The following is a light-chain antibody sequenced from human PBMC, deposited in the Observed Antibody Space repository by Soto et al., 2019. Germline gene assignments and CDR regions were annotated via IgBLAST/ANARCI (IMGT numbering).Light chain of an antibody. CDR1: QPVLDSFNNRDY. CDR2: WAS. J-gene: IGKJ1*01. CDR3: QQYYSTPRT. Sequence: DIVMSPPPHSLPVSLGERATINCKSAQPVLDSFNNRDYLTWYQQKPGQPPKLLIYWASTREFGVPDRFSGSGSGTDFTLTISSLQAEDVAVYYCQQYYSTPRTFGHGTKVDI. V-gene: IGKV4-1*01.